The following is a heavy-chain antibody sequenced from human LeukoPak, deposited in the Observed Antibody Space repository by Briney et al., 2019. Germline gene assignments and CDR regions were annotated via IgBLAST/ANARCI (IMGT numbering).Heavy chain of an antibody. V-gene: IGHV3-30*01. D-gene: IGHD5-18*01. CDR3: ARDSAMVTLGWRSTYYYYYMDV. CDR1: GFTFSSYA. Sequence: GGSLRLSCAASGFTFSSYAMHWVRQAPGKGLEWVAVISYDGSNKYYADSVKGRFTISRDNSKNTLYLQMNSLRAEDTAVYYCARDSAMVTLGWRSTYYYYYMDVWGKGTTVTVSS. CDR2: ISYDGSNK. J-gene: IGHJ6*03.